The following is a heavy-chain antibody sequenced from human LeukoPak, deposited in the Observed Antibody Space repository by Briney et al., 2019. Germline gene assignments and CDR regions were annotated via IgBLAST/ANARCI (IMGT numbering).Heavy chain of an antibody. D-gene: IGHD3-10*01. V-gene: IGHV3-9*01. J-gene: IGHJ4*02. CDR1: GFTFDDYA. Sequence: GGSLRLSCAASGFTFDDYAMHWVRQAPGKGLEWVSGISWNSGSIGYADSVKGRFTISRDNAKNSLYLQMNSLRAEDTALYYCAKDIFTMVRGVVDYWGQGTLVTVSS. CDR2: ISWNSGSI. CDR3: AKDIFTMVRGVVDY.